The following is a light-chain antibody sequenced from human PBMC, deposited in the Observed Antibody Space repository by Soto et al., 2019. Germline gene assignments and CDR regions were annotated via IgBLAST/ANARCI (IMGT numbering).Light chain of an antibody. CDR2: DNS. V-gene: IGLV1-40*01. CDR3: PSQDISLSAVV. Sequence: QSVLTQPPSVSGDPGQRVTISCTGTSSNIGAGYDVHWYQQLPGTAPKLLIYDNSNRPSGVPDRFSGFKSDTSASLVITGLQGEDEADYYFPSQDISLSAVVFGGGTKVTVL. J-gene: IGLJ2*01. CDR1: SSNIGAGYD.